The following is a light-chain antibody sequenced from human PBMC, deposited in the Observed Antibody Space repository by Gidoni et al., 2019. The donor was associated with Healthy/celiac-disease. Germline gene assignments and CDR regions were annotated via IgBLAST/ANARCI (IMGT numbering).Light chain of an antibody. CDR1: QSISSY. V-gene: IGKV1-39*01. CDR2: AAS. J-gene: IGKJ2*01. CDR3: QQSYNTPPT. Sequence: DIQLTQSPPSLSASVGDRVTITCQASQSISSYLNWYQQKPGKAPKLLIYAASSLQRGVPSRFSGSGSGTDFTLTISSLQPEDVATYYCQQSYNTPPTFGQGTKLEIK.